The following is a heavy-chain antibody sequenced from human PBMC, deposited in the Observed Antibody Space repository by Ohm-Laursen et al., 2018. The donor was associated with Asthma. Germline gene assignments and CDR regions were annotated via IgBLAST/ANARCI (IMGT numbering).Heavy chain of an antibody. J-gene: IGHJ4*02. CDR2: IKSKTDGGTT. D-gene: IGHD3-9*01. CDR1: GFTFSGSW. V-gene: IGHV3-15*01. CDR3: TTEGANYDILTGYPYFDY. Sequence: LSLTCAVSGFTFSGSWMIWVRQAPGKGLEWVGRIKSKTDGGTTDYAAPVKGRFTISRDDSKNTLYLQMNSLKTEDTAVYYCTTEGANYDILTGYPYFDYWGQGTLVTVSS.